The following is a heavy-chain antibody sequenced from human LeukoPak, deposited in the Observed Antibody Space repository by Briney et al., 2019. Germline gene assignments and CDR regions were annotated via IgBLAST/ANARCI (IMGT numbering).Heavy chain of an antibody. V-gene: IGHV4-59*01. CDR3: ARDRSLGIIDY. J-gene: IGHJ4*02. CDR2: IYYSGST. D-gene: IGHD3-16*01. CDR1: GDSISSYY. Sequence: SETLSLTCIVSGDSISSYYWSWIRQPPGKGQEWIGYIYYSGSTNYNPSLKSRVTISVDASKNHFSLKLSSVTAADTAVYYCARDRSLGIIDYWGQGTLVTVSS.